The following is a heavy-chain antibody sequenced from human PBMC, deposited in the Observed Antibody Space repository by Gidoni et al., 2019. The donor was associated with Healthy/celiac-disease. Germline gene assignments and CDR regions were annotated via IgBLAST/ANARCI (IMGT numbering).Heavy chain of an antibody. Sequence: QVQLQQWGAGLLKPSETLSLTCAVYGGSFRGYYWSWIRQPPGKGLEWIGEINHSGSPNYNPSLKSRVTISVDTSKNQFSLKLSSVTAADTAVYYCARPSRRIAAAGTEWFDPWGQGTLVTVSS. D-gene: IGHD6-13*01. CDR3: ARPSRRIAAAGTEWFDP. J-gene: IGHJ5*02. CDR2: INHSGSP. CDR1: GGSFRGYY. V-gene: IGHV4-34*01.